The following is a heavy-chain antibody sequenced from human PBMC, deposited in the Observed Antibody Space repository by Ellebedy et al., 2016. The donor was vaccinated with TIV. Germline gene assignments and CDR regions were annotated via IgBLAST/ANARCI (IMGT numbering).Heavy chain of an antibody. CDR3: AKGNVLRGPPYGMDV. J-gene: IGHJ6*02. CDR2: ISWNGDQK. D-gene: IGHD3-10*01. V-gene: IGHV3-9*01. Sequence: SLKISXTASGFIFDDFVMHWVRQAPGKGLQWVAGISWNGDQKGHADVVKGRFTISRDNPKSTVSLQLNSLRPNDTAVYYCAKGNVLRGPPYGMDVWGQGTTVSVSS. CDR1: GFIFDDFV.